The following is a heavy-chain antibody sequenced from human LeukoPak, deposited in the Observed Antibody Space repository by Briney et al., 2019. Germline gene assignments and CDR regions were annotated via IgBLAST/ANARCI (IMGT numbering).Heavy chain of an antibody. J-gene: IGHJ4*02. CDR3: AGGGGLYCSSTSCSIDY. CDR1: GGSISSYY. D-gene: IGHD2-2*01. V-gene: IGHV4-59*01. CDR2: IYYSGST. Sequence: SETLSLTCTVSGGSISSYYWSWIRQPPGKGLEWIGYIYYSGSTNYNPSLKSRVTISVDTSKNQFSLKLSSVTAADTAVYYCAGGGGLYCSSTSCSIDYWGQGTLVTVSS.